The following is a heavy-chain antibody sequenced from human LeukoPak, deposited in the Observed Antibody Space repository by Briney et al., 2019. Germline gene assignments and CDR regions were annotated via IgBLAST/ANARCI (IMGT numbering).Heavy chain of an antibody. CDR1: GVSISSSSYY. D-gene: IGHD6-13*01. J-gene: IGHJ4*02. Sequence: KSSETLSLTCTVSGVSISSSSYYWGWIRQPPGKGLEWIGSIYYSGSTYYNPSLKSRVTISVDTSKNQFSLKLSSVTAADTAVYYCARELIAAAGTWPSNFDYWGQGTLVTVSS. CDR2: IYYSGST. V-gene: IGHV4-39*02. CDR3: ARELIAAAGTWPSNFDY.